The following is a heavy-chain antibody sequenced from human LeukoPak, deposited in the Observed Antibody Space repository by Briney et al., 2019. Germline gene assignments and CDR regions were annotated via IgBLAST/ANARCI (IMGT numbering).Heavy chain of an antibody. CDR3: ARRSFWFDP. J-gene: IGHJ5*02. V-gene: IGHV4-34*01. CDR2: INHSGST. CDR1: GGSFSGYY. Sequence: SGTLSLTCAVYGGSFSGYYWSWIRQPPGKGLEWIGEINHSGSTNYNPSLKSRVTISVDTSKNQFSLKLSSVTAADTAVYYCARRSFWFDPWGQGTLVTVSS.